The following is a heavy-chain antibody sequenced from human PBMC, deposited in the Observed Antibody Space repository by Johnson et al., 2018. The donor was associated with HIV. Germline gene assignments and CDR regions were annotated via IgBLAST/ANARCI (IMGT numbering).Heavy chain of an antibody. J-gene: IGHJ3*02. CDR3: ARDQWSSSWTNDAFDI. Sequence: QMQLVESGGGVVQPGRSLRLSCAASGFTFSSYAMHWVRQAPGKGLEWVAVISYDGTDKYYADSVRGRFTISRDSSKDTLYVQMNSLRGEDTAVYYCARDQWSSSWTNDAFDIWGQGTMVTVSS. CDR1: GFTFSSYA. V-gene: IGHV3-30*04. D-gene: IGHD6-13*01. CDR2: ISYDGTDK.